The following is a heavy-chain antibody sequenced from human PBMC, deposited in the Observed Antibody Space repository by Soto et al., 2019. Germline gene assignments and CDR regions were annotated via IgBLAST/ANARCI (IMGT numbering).Heavy chain of an antibody. V-gene: IGHV3-23*01. CDR1: GFTFSSYA. Sequence: EVQLLESGGGLVQPGGSLRLSCAASGFTFSSYAMSWVRQAPGKGLEWVSAIRGSGGSTYYADYVKGRFTISRDNSTNPLYLQMNSLRAEDTAVYYCAKEQGRASGRDGMDVWGQGTTVTVSS. J-gene: IGHJ6*02. CDR2: IRGSGGST. CDR3: AKEQGRASGRDGMDV. D-gene: IGHD3-10*01.